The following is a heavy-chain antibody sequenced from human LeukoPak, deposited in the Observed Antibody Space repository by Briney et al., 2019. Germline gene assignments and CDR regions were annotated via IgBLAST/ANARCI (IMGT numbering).Heavy chain of an antibody. CDR1: GFTFSSYG. V-gene: IGHV3-30*18. CDR3: AKDLRGSGRYFGMDV. Sequence: GGSLRLSCAAPGFTFSSYGMHWVRQAPGKGLEWVAVISYDGSNKYYADSVKGRFTISRDNSKNTLYLQMNSLRAEDTAVYYCAKDLRGSGRYFGMDVWGKGTTVTVSS. D-gene: IGHD6-19*01. CDR2: ISYDGSNK. J-gene: IGHJ6*04.